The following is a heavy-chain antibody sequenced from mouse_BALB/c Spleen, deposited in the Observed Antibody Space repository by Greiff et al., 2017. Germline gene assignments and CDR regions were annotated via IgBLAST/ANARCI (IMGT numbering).Heavy chain of an antibody. CDR1: GYTFTSYW. V-gene: IGHV1-7*01. J-gene: IGHJ4*01. Sequence: QVQLQQSGAELAKPGASVKMSCKASGYTFTSYWMHWVKQRPGQGLEWIGYINPSTGYTEYNQKFKDKATLTADKSSSTAYMQLSSLTSEDSAVYYCARGRSDYGKTYAMDYWGQGTSVTVSS. CDR3: ARGRSDYGKTYAMDY. D-gene: IGHD2-1*01. CDR2: INPSTGYT.